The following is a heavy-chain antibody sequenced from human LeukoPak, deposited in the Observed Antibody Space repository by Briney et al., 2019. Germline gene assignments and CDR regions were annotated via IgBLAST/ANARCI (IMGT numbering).Heavy chain of an antibody. J-gene: IGHJ1*01. V-gene: IGHV4-31*03. CDR3: ASQANFYDSSGYFRP. CDR1: GDSINRGGYY. CDR2: TNCRGST. Sequence: SETLSLTCTVSGDSINRGGYYWTWIRQHPGTCLEWIGHTNCRGSTYYNPSLSSRVTLSLDTSKNQFSLNLNSVTAADTAVYYCASQANFYDSSGYFRPWGQGTLVTVSS. D-gene: IGHD3-22*01.